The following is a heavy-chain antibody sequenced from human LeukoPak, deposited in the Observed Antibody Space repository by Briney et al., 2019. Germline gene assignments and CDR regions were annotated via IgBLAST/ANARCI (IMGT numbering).Heavy chain of an antibody. CDR1: GGSISSGSYY. CDR2: IYTSGSN. CDR3: ARDKRYYDSSGYLGVSGYFDY. Sequence: SETLSLTCTVSGGSISSGSYYWSWIRQPAGKGLEWIGRIYTSGSNLYNPSLKSRVTISVDTSKNQFSLKLSSVTAADTAVYYCARDKRYYDSSGYLGVSGYFDYWGQGTLVTVSS. J-gene: IGHJ4*02. D-gene: IGHD3-22*01. V-gene: IGHV4-61*02.